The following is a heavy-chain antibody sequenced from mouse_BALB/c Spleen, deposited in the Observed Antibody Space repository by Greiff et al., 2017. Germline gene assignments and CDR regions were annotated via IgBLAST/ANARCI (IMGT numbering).Heavy chain of an antibody. J-gene: IGHJ4*01. Sequence: VQLKESGPGLVAPSQSLSITCTVSGFSLTSYGVHWVRQPPGKGLEWLGVIWAGGSTNYNSALMSRLSISKDNSKSQVFLKMNSLQTDDTAMYYCAREMMRLPRDAMDYWGQGTSVTVSS. CDR2: IWAGGST. D-gene: IGHD2-2*01. V-gene: IGHV2-9*02. CDR1: GFSLTSYG. CDR3: AREMMRLPRDAMDY.